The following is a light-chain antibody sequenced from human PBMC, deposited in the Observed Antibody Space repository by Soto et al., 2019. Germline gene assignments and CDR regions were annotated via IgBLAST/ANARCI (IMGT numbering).Light chain of an antibody. CDR1: QSVSRY. CDR3: QQRSSWPT. CDR2: DTS. J-gene: IGKJ4*01. V-gene: IGKV3-11*01. Sequence: EIVLTQSPATLSLSPGERATLSCRASQSVSRYLAWYQQKPVQAPRLLIYDTSHRATGIPARFSGSRSGTDVTLTISSLEPEDLPVYYCQQRSSWPTFGGGTKVEIK.